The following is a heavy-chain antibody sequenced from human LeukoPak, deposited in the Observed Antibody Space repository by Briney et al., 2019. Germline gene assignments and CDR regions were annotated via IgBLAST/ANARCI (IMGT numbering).Heavy chain of an antibody. V-gene: IGHV1-18*01. CDR3: ARYCSSTSCYTVIYYYGMDV. CDR2: ISAYNGNT. D-gene: IGHD2-2*02. Sequence: ASVKVSCKASGYTFTSYGISWVRQAPGQGLEWMGWISAYNGNTNYAQKLQGRVTMTTDTSTSTAYMELRSLRSDDTAVYYCARYCSSTSCYTVIYYYGMDVWGQGTTVTVSS. CDR1: GYTFTSYG. J-gene: IGHJ6*02.